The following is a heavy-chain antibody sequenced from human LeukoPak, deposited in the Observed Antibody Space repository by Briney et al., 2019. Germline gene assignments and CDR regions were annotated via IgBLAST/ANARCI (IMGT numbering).Heavy chain of an antibody. J-gene: IGHJ4*02. CDR2: ISYDGSNK. V-gene: IGHV3-30*03. CDR1: GFTFSSYG. D-gene: IGHD3-3*01. CDR3: ATVYDFWSGYYNGLDH. Sequence: PGGSLRLSCAASGFTFSSYGMHWVRQAPGKGLEWVAVISYDGSNKYYADSVKGRFTISRDNSKNTLYLQMNSLRAEDTAVYYCATVYDFWSGYYNGLDHWGQGTLVTVSS.